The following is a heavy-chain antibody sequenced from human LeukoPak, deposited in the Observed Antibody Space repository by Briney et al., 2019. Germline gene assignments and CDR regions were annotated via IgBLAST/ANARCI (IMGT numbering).Heavy chain of an antibody. D-gene: IGHD5/OR15-5a*01. J-gene: IGHJ6*04. Sequence: ASVKVSCKASGYTFTHNFMHWVRQAPGQGLEWMGIINPSGDNTWYAQKFQGRVTMTRDMATSTDYMEVNSLRSEDTAVYYCARVRFSVEDVWGKGTTVTVSS. CDR3: ARVRFSVEDV. V-gene: IGHV1-46*01. CDR1: GYTFTHNF. CDR2: INPSGDNT.